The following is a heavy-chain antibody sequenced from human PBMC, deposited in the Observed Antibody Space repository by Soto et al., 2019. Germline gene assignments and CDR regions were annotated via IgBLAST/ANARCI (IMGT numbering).Heavy chain of an antibody. Sequence: QVQLVESGGGVVQPGRSLRLSCAASGFTFSSYGMHWVRQAPGKGLEWGAVIWYDGSNKYYADSVKGRFTISRDNSKNTLYLQMNSLRAEDTAVYYCARGSAGYSYGPDAFDIWGQGTMVTVSS. J-gene: IGHJ3*02. CDR2: IWYDGSNK. CDR3: ARGSAGYSYGPDAFDI. V-gene: IGHV3-33*01. D-gene: IGHD5-18*01. CDR1: GFTFSSYG.